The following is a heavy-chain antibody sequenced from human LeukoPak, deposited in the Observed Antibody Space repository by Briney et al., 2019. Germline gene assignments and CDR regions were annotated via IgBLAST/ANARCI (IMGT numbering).Heavy chain of an antibody. CDR2: ISGSGGST. V-gene: IGHV3-23*01. Sequence: GGSLRLSCAAPGFTFSSYAMSWVRQAPGKGLEWVSAISGSGGSTYYADSVKGRFTIPRDNSKNTLYLQMNSLRAEDTAVYYCAKGPDPGRLDYWGQGTLVTVSS. CDR3: AKGPDPGRLDY. J-gene: IGHJ4*02. CDR1: GFTFSSYA.